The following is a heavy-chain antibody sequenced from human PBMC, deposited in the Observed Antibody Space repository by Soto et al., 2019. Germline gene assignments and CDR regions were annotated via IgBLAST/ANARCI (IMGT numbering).Heavy chain of an antibody. J-gene: IGHJ1*01. V-gene: IGHV3-23*01. Sequence: EVQLLESGGGLVQPGGSLRLSCAASGFTFSSYAMSWVRQAPGKGLEWVSAISGSGGSTYYADYVKGRFTVSRDNSKNTLYLQMNSLRAEDTAVYYCAKARLVSLRYFQHWGQGTLVTVSS. CDR3: AKARLVSLRYFQH. CDR1: GFTFSSYA. CDR2: ISGSGGST. D-gene: IGHD2-2*01.